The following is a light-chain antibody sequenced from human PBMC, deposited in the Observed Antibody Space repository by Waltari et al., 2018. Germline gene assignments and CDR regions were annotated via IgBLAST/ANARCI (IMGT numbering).Light chain of an antibody. CDR2: YND. V-gene: IGLV1-47*02. CDR3: AAWDDSLSGYI. CDR1: SSNIGSNS. J-gene: IGLJ1*01. Sequence: QSVLTQPPSASEAARKSVTISCSGSSSNIGSNSVSWYQQLPETAPKLLIYYNDRRASGVVDRFSGSKSGTSASLAISGLQTEDEADYYCAAWDDSLSGYIFGAGTRLTVL.